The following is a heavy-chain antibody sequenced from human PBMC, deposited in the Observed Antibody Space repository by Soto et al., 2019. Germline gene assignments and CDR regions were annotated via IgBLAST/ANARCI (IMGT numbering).Heavy chain of an antibody. CDR2: INIYSGDA. Sequence: QVRLEQSGPEVKKTGASVKVSCKASGYTFTSYGISWVRQAPGQGLEWMGWINIYSGDANYAQSFQDRVTMTRDTXXNTVYMEMRPLRSDDTAVYYCARALYYYDNSGLAYWGQGPLVTVSS. CDR3: ARALYYYDNSGLAY. D-gene: IGHD3-22*01. CDR1: GYTFTSYG. V-gene: IGHV1-18*01. J-gene: IGHJ4*02.